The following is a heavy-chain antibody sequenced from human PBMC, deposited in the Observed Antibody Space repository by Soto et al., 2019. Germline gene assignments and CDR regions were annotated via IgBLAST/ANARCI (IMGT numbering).Heavy chain of an antibody. D-gene: IGHD5-12*01. CDR3: ARIGSDIVATLDWFDP. CDR2: IYYSGST. J-gene: IGHJ5*02. V-gene: IGHV4-59*01. Sequence: SETLSLTCTVSGGSIISYYWSWIRQPPGKGLEWIGYIYYSGSTNYNPSLKSRVTISVDTSKNQFSLKLSSVTAADTAVYYCARIGSDIVATLDWFDPWGQGTLVTVSS. CDR1: GGSIISYY.